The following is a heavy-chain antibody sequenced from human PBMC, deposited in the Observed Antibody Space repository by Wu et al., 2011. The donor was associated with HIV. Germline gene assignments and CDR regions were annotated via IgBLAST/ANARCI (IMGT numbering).Heavy chain of an antibody. D-gene: IGHD2-15*01. Sequence: SSVKVSCKASGGTFSRYAISWVRQAPGHGLEWMGEIIPLSGTAKYAQKFRGRVTITTDDSTSTGYMELTSLRSEDTAVYYCASQNPDLVVVVAATHAPDAFDIWGQGTMVTVSS. CDR1: GGTFSRYA. J-gene: IGHJ3*02. CDR3: ASQNPDLVVVVAATHAPDAFDI. CDR2: IIPLSGTA. V-gene: IGHV1-69*05.